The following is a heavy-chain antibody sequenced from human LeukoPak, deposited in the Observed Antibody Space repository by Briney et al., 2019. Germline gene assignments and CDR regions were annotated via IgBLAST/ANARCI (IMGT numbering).Heavy chain of an antibody. CDR2: ISYDGSNK. CDR3: AKNRSSTRSYYVDV. D-gene: IGHD2-2*01. J-gene: IGHJ6*03. V-gene: IGHV3-30*18. Sequence: PGGSLRLSCAASGFTFSSYGMHWVRQAPGKGLEWVAVISYDGSNKYYADSVKGRFTISRDNSKNTLNLQMNSLRAEDTAVYYCAKNRSSTRSYYVDVWGKGTTVTISS. CDR1: GFTFSSYG.